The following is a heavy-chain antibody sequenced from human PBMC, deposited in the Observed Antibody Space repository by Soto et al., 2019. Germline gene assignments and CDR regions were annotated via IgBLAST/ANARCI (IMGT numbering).Heavy chain of an antibody. CDR1: GFTFSSYG. D-gene: IGHD3-3*01. Sequence: QVQLVESGGGVVPPGRSLRLSCAASGFTFSSYGMHWVRQAPGKGLEWGAVISYDGSNKYYADSVKGRFTISRDNSKNTLYLQMNRLRAEDTAVYYCAKDSRLYDFWSGYDYWGQGTLVTVSS. J-gene: IGHJ4*02. CDR3: AKDSRLYDFWSGYDY. V-gene: IGHV3-30*18. CDR2: ISYDGSNK.